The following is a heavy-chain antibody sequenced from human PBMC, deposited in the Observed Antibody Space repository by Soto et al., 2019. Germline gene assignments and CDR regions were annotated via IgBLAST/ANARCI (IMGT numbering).Heavy chain of an antibody. V-gene: IGHV4-59*01. J-gene: IGHJ3*02. CDR2: IYYSGTT. CDR3: ARCVVNEWVVHDAFDI. D-gene: IGHD6-19*01. Sequence: SETLSLPCTVSGGSISSSDCSWIRQPPWKGLEWIAYIYYSGTTNYNPSLESRGTKSIDTSKNQFSLRMTSVTAADTALYYCARCVVNEWVVHDAFDIWGQGTLVTVSS. CDR1: GGSISSSD.